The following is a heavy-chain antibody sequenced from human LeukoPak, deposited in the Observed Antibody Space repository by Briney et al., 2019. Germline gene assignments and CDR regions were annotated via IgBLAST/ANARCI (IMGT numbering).Heavy chain of an antibody. V-gene: IGHV3-74*01. Sequence: PGGSLRLSCVASVFTFSTYWMHWVRQAPGKGLVWVSRINTDGSSTTYADSVKGRFTISRDNAKNTLYLQLNSLRAEDTAVYYCARGRYSGMDVWGQGTTVTVSS. CDR3: ARGRYSGMDV. CDR1: VFTFSTYW. CDR2: INTDGSST. J-gene: IGHJ6*02.